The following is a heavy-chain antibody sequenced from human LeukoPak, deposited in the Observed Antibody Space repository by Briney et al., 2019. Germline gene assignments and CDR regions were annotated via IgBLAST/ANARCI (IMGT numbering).Heavy chain of an antibody. D-gene: IGHD5/OR15-5a*01. Sequence: KPSETLSLTCAVSGYSISSGYYWGWIRQPPGKGLEWIGSIYHSGSTYYNPSLKSRVTISVDTSKNQFALKLSSVTAADTAVYYCARAETDSVGAFEIWGQGTMVTVSS. J-gene: IGHJ3*02. CDR3: ARAETDSVGAFEI. V-gene: IGHV4-38-2*01. CDR1: GYSISSGYY. CDR2: IYHSGST.